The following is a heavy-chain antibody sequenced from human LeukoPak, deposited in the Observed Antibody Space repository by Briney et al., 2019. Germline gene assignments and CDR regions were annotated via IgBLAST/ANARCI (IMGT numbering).Heavy chain of an antibody. CDR2: ISWNSGSI. D-gene: IGHD6-19*01. CDR1: GFPFDDYA. CDR3: AKSVTLAVAASFDY. J-gene: IGHJ4*02. V-gene: IGHV3-9*01. Sequence: GGSLRLSCAASGFPFDDYAMHWVRQAPGKGLEWVSGISWNSGSIGYADSVKGRFTISRDNAKNSLYLQMNSLRAEDTALYYCAKSVTLAVAASFDYWGQGTLVTVSS.